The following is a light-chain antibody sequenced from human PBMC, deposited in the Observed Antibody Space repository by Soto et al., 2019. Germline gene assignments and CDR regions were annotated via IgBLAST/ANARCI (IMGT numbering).Light chain of an antibody. CDR1: QSVSSY. CDR3: QQRSNWIT. V-gene: IGKV3-11*01. Sequence: EIALTQSPATLSFSPGERATLSCRASQSVSSYLAWYQQKPGQAPRLLIYDASNRATGIPARFSGSGSGTDFTLTISSLEPEDFAVYYCQQRSNWITFGQGTRLEIK. CDR2: DAS. J-gene: IGKJ5*01.